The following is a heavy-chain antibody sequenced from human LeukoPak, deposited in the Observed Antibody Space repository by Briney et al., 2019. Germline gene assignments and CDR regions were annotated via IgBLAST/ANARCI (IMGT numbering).Heavy chain of an antibody. CDR1: GGSISSYC. D-gene: IGHD5-18*01. V-gene: IGHV4-59*01. J-gene: IGHJ4*02. Sequence: NPSETLSLTCTVSGGSISSYCWSWIRQPPGKGLEWIGYIYYSGSTNYNPSLKSRVTISVDTSKNQFSLKLSSVTAADTAVYYCGTASNGYWGQGTLVTVSS. CDR3: GTASNGY. CDR2: IYYSGST.